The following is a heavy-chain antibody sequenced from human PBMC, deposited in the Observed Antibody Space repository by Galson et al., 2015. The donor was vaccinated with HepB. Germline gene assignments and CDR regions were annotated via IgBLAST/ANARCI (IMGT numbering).Heavy chain of an antibody. CDR2: IKSKTDGGTT. CDR1: GFTFSNAW. Sequence: SLRLSCAASGFTFSNAWMSWVRQAPGKGLEWVGRIKSKTDGGTTDYAAPVKGRFTISRDDSKNTLYLQMNSLKTEDTAVYYCTTDSRISRFGDDAFDIWGQGTMVTVSS. D-gene: IGHD3-10*01. CDR3: TTDSRISRFGDDAFDI. V-gene: IGHV3-15*01. J-gene: IGHJ3*02.